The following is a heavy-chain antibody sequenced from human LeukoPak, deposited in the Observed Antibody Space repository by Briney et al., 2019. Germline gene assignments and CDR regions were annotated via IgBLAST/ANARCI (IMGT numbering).Heavy chain of an antibody. V-gene: IGHV3-30*02. J-gene: IGHJ6*03. D-gene: IGHD3-16*01. CDR3: AKDAGIMDPWNYYYMDV. Sequence: PGGSLRLSCAASGFIFSDYYMSWIRQAPGKGLEWVAFIRYDGSNKYYADSVKGRFTISRDNSKNTLYLQMNSLRAEDTAVYYCAKDAGIMDPWNYYYMDVWGKGTTVTISS. CDR2: IRYDGSNK. CDR1: GFIFSDYY.